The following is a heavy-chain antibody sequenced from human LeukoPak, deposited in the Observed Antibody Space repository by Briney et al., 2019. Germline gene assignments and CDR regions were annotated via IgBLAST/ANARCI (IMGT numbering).Heavy chain of an antibody. CDR1: GGSISSYY. CDR2: IYYSGST. J-gene: IGHJ4*02. V-gene: IGHV4-59*01. CDR3: ARDPGYSSGWSIDY. D-gene: IGHD6-19*01. Sequence: SETLSLTCTVSGGSISSYYWSWIRQPPGKGLEWIGYIYYSGSTNYNPSLKSRVTISVDTSKNQFSLKLSSVTAEDTAVYYCARDPGYSSGWSIDYWGQGTLVTVSS.